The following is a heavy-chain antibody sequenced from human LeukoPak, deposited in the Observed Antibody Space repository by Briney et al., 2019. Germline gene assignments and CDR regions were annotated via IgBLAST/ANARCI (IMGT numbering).Heavy chain of an antibody. J-gene: IGHJ6*03. D-gene: IGHD2-21*02. CDR2: INPNSGDT. CDR3: ARDGVFRFEVGDVYYYYMDV. CDR1: GYTFTSYG. Sequence: ASVKVSCKASGYTFTSYGISWVRQAPGQGLEWMGWINPNSGDTKYAQKFQGRVTMTRDTSNNTVYMDLTRLIFDDTAMYYCARDGVFRFEVGDVYYYYMDVWGKGTTVIISS. V-gene: IGHV1-2*02.